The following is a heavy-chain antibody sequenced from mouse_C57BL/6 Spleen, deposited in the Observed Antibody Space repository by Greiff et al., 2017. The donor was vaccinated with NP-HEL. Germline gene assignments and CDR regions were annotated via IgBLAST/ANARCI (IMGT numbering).Heavy chain of an antibody. J-gene: IGHJ2*01. CDR1: GYAFSSSW. Sequence: QVQLQQSGPELVKPGASVKISCKASGYAFSSSWMNWVKQRPGKGLEWIGRIYPGDGDTNYNGKFKGKATLTADKSSSTAYMQLSSLTSEDSAVYFCARHGRYYFDYWGQGTTLTVSS. D-gene: IGHD1-1*01. CDR2: IYPGDGDT. CDR3: ARHGRYYFDY. V-gene: IGHV1-82*01.